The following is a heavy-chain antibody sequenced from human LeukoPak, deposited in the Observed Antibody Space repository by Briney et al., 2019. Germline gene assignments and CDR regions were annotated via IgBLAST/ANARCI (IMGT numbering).Heavy chain of an antibody. CDR2: IYYSGST. J-gene: IGHJ6*02. CDR1: GGSISSYY. CDR3: AREGHNSSGWYWHYYYGMDV. D-gene: IGHD6-19*01. V-gene: IGHV4-59*01. Sequence: SETLSLTCTVSGGSISSYYWSWIRQPPGKGLEWIGYIYYSGSTNYNPSLKSRVTISVDTSKNQFSLKLSSVTAADTAVYYCAREGHNSSGWYWHYYYGMDVWGQGTTVTVSS.